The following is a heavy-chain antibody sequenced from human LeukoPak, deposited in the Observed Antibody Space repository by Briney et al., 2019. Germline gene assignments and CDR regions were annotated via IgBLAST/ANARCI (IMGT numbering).Heavy chain of an antibody. Sequence: GGSLRLSCAASAFTFSNYALHWVRQAPGRGLEWMAAISNDGSKKYYADSVKGRFTISRDNSRNTLYLQMNSLRAEDTAVYFCGGHFDRSGHYPIDYWGQGTLVTVS. D-gene: IGHD3-22*01. J-gene: IGHJ4*02. V-gene: IGHV3-30-3*01. CDR3: GGHFDRSGHYPIDY. CDR2: ISNDGSKK. CDR1: AFTFSNYA.